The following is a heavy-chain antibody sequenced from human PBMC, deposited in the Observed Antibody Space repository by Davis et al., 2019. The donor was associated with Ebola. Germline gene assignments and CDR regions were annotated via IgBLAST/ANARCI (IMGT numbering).Heavy chain of an antibody. CDR2: IYPGDSDT. D-gene: IGHD4-17*01. CDR3: ARFRSLYGDYFDY. Sequence: GGSLRLSCKGSGYSFTSYWIGWVRQLPGKGLEWMGIIYPGDSDTRYSPSFQGQVTTSADKSISTAYLQWSSLKASDTAMYYCARFRSLYGDYFDYWGQGTLVTVSS. J-gene: IGHJ4*02. CDR1: GYSFTSYW. V-gene: IGHV5-51*01.